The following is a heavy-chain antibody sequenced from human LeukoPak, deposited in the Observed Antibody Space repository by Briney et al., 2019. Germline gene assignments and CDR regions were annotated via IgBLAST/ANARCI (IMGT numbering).Heavy chain of an antibody. CDR1: GYTFTSYY. CDR2: INPSGGST. J-gene: IGHJ3*02. Sequence: ASVKVSCKASGYTFTSYYMHWVRQAPGQGLEWMGIINPSGGSTSYAQKFQGRVTMTRDMSTSTVYMELSSLRSEDTAVYYCARGYKYSSGWYGGAFDIWGQGTVVTVSS. CDR3: ARGYKYSSGWYGGAFDI. D-gene: IGHD6-19*01. V-gene: IGHV1-46*01.